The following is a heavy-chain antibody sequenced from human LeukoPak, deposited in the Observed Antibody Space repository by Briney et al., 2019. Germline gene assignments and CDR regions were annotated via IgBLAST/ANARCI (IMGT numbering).Heavy chain of an antibody. D-gene: IGHD1-26*01. CDR1: GFTFSNYA. J-gene: IGHJ6*02. CDR2: ISGSGVNA. Sequence: GGSLRLSCAASGFTFSNYAMNWVRQAPGKGLEWVSLISGSGVNAYYADSVKGRFTISRDTSKNTVSLQMNSLRGEDTAVYYCAKDVRVGGGGMDVWGQGTPVTVSS. CDR3: AKDVRVGGGGMDV. V-gene: IGHV3-23*01.